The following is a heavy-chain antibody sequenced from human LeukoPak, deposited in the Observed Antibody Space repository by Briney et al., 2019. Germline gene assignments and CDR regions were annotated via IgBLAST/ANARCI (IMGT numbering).Heavy chain of an antibody. CDR3: ARGGNYGGNSGARLSLDY. J-gene: IGHJ4*02. Sequence: GGSLRLSCAASGFTFSSYSMNWVRQAPGKGLEWVSSISSSSSYIYYADSVKGRFTISRDNAKNSLYLQMNSLRAEDTAVYYCARGGNYGGNSGARLSLDYWGQGTLVTVSS. V-gene: IGHV3-21*01. D-gene: IGHD4-23*01. CDR1: GFTFSSYS. CDR2: ISSSSSYI.